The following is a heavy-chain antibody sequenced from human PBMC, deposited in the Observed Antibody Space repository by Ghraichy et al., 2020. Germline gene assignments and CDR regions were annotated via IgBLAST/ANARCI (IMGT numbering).Heavy chain of an antibody. V-gene: IGHV4-59*01. J-gene: IGHJ4*02. CDR1: GGSISSYY. Sequence: SETLSLTCSVSGGSISSYYWSWIRQPPGKGLEWIGFVTLSGNTNYNPSLKSRVTISVDRSKNKFSLNLKSVTAADTVVYYCARSPRHLDSGEYQYYFDYWGQGTRVTVSS. D-gene: IGHD3-22*01. CDR3: ARSPRHLDSGEYQYYFDY. CDR2: VTLSGNT.